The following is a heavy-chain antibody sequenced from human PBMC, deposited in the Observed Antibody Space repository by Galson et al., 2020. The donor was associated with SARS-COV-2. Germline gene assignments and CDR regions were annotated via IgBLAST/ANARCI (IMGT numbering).Heavy chain of an antibody. J-gene: IGHJ4*02. V-gene: IGHV4-59*01. CDR1: GGSISSYY. CDR3: ARGIRGVYTARGWSGWYYFDY. D-gene: IGHD3-10*01. Sequence: SETLSLTCTVSGGSISSYYWSWIRQPPGKGLEWIGYIYYSGSTNYNPSLKSRVTISVDTSKNQFSLKLSSVTAADTAVYYCARGIRGVYTARGWSGWYYFDYWGQGTLVTVSS. CDR2: IYYSGST.